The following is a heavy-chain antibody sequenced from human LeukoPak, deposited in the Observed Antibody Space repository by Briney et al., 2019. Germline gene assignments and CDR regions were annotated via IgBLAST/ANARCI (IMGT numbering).Heavy chain of an antibody. V-gene: IGHV3-9*02. D-gene: IGHD3-3*01. Sequence: GRSLRLSCAASGFTSDDYAMHWVLQAPGKGLEWVSGISWNSGSIGYADSVKGRFTISRDNAKNSLYLQMNSLRAEDMALYYCAKDSRSGFGSFWDYWGQGTLVTVSS. CDR3: AKDSRSGFGSFWDY. J-gene: IGHJ4*02. CDR1: GFTSDDYA. CDR2: ISWNSGSI.